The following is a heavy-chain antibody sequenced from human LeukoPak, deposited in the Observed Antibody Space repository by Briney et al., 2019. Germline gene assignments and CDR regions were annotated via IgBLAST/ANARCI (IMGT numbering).Heavy chain of an antibody. CDR2: IFATGST. Sequence: SETLSLTCTVSGGSISSYYWSWIRQPPGKGLEWIGRIFATGSTDYNPSLKSRITISVDTSKDQFSLKLSSVTAADTAMYFCARDPFLYRDAFDIWGQGTMVTVSS. V-gene: IGHV4-4*08. CDR1: GGSISSYY. D-gene: IGHD3-16*01. CDR3: ARDPFLYRDAFDI. J-gene: IGHJ3*02.